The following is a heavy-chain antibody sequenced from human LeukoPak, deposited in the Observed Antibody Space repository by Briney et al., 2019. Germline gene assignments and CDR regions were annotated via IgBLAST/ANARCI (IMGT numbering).Heavy chain of an antibody. V-gene: IGHV3-64*02. Sequence: GGSLRLSCAASGFTFSSYAMHWVRQAPGKRLEYLSSITSDGGTTYYPDSVKGRFTISRDNSKNTLYLQMGSLRAGDMALYCCARDLRGAADYWGQGTLVTVSS. CDR2: ITSDGGTT. D-gene: IGHD1-26*01. CDR1: GFTFSSYA. J-gene: IGHJ4*02. CDR3: ARDLRGAADY.